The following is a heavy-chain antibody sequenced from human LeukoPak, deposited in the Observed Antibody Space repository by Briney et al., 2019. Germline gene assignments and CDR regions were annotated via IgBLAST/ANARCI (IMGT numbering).Heavy chain of an antibody. Sequence: PVASVKVSCKASGYTFTAYFIHWVRQAPGQGLEWMGWINPNSGATTYAQKFQGRVTMTRDTSISTAYMELSRLRSDDTAVYYCARTQLALPRGAFDIWGQGTMVTVSS. CDR3: ARTQLALPRGAFDI. CDR2: INPNSGAT. V-gene: IGHV1-2*02. D-gene: IGHD6-13*01. J-gene: IGHJ3*02. CDR1: GYTFTAYF.